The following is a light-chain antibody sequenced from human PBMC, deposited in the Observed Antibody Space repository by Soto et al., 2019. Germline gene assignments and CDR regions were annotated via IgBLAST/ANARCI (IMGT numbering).Light chain of an antibody. CDR2: DVS. CDR3: SSYTSSSSVV. CDR1: SSDVGAYNY. J-gene: IGLJ2*01. Sequence: QSALTQPASVSGSPGQSITISCTGTSSDVGAYNYVSWYQQYPGKAPKLMIYDVSNRPSGVSNRFSGSKSGNTASLTISGLQAEDEADYYCSSYTSSSSVVFCGGTKLTVL. V-gene: IGLV2-14*01.